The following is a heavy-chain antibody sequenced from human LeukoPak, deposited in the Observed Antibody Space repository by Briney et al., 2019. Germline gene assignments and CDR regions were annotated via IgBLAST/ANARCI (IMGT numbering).Heavy chain of an antibody. J-gene: IGHJ4*02. D-gene: IGHD6-13*01. V-gene: IGHV3-11*01. CDR2: ISGSAGTT. CDR3: AREGSSSWFVNS. Sequence: GGSLRLSCAASVFTFSDFHRSWIRQAPGRGLEWVSYISGSAGTTYYAASVKGRFTSSRDNAQNSLYLQMNSLRAEDTAVYYCAREGSSSWFVNSWGQGTLVTLSS. CDR1: VFTFSDFH.